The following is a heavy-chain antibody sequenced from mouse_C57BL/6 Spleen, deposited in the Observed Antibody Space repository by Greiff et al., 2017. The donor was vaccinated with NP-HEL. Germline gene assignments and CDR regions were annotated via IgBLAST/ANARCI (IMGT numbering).Heavy chain of an antibody. Sequence: EVQLQQSGPELVKPGASVKISCKASGYSFTDYNMNWVKQSNGKSLEWIGVINPNYGTTSYNQKFKGKATLTVDQSSSTAYMQLNSLTSEDSAVYYWASNEDGGSVGAMDYWGQGTSVTVSS. J-gene: IGHJ4*01. CDR3: ASNEDGGSVGAMDY. CDR1: GYSFTDYN. V-gene: IGHV1-39*01. CDR2: INPNYGTT. D-gene: IGHD1-1*02.